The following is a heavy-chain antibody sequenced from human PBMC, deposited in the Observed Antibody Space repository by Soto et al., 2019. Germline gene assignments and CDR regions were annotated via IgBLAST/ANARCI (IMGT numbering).Heavy chain of an antibody. CDR1: GFTFSTSP. V-gene: IGHV3-64D*06. J-gene: IGHJ4*02. CDR3: GRKEVSGPIDY. CDR2: ISPTGGTT. Sequence: GGSLRLSCSASGFTFSTSPMHWVRQAPGKGLEYVSAISPTGGTTYYADSLKGRFTTSRDNSKSTLYLHMSSLRTEDTAVYYCGRKEVSGPIDYSGQGTLVTVSS.